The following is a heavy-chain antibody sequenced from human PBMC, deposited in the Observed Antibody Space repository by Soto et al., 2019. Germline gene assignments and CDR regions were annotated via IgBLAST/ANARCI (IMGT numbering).Heavy chain of an antibody. CDR2: ISGSGGST. Sequence: PGGSLRLSCAASGFTFSSYAMSWVRQAPGKGLEWVSAISGSGGSTYYTDSVKGRFTISRDNSKNTLYLQMNSLRAEDTAVYYCAKDLGYSYGYWFDPWGQGTLVTVSS. CDR1: GFTFSSYA. D-gene: IGHD5-18*01. V-gene: IGHV3-23*01. CDR3: AKDLGYSYGYWFDP. J-gene: IGHJ5*02.